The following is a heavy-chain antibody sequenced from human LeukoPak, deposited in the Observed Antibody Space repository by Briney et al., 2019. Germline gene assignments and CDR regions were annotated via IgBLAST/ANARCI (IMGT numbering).Heavy chain of an antibody. D-gene: IGHD6-13*01. J-gene: IGHJ4*02. CDR2: TYYRSKWSD. CDR3: ARGGAAAGFDY. Sequence: SHTLSLTCAISGDSVSSNSAVWNWIRQSPSRGLEWLGRTYYRSKWSDDYALSVNGRITVSPDTSKNQFSLQLNSMTPDDTAVYYCARGGAAAGFDYWGQGTLVTVSS. V-gene: IGHV6-1*01. CDR1: GDSVSSNSAV.